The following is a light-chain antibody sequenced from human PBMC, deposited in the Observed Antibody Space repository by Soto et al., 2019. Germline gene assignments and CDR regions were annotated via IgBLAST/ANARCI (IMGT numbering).Light chain of an antibody. CDR2: GAS. CDR1: QSVSSN. CDR3: QQYNNWPPYT. V-gene: IGKV3-15*01. Sequence: EIVMTQSPATLSVSPGERATLSCRASQSVSSNLAWYQQKPGQAPRLLIYGASTRATGIPARFSGSGSGTEFTLNIRSLQSEDFAVYYCQQYNNWPPYTFGQGTKVDIK. J-gene: IGKJ2*01.